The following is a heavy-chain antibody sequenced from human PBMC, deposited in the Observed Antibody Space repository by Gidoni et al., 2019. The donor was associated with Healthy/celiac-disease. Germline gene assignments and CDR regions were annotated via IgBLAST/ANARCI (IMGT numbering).Heavy chain of an antibody. CDR1: GYTFTSYY. V-gene: IGHV1-46*01. CDR3: AREGYCSSTSCYSVGGY. CDR2: INPSGGST. J-gene: IGHJ4*02. D-gene: IGHD2-2*02. Sequence: QVQLVQSGAEVKTPGASVKVSCKASGYTFTSYYMHWVRQAPGQGLEWMGIINPSGGSTSYAQKFQGRVTMTRDTSTSTVYMELSSLRSEDTAVYYCAREGYCSSTSCYSVGGYWGQGTLVTVSS.